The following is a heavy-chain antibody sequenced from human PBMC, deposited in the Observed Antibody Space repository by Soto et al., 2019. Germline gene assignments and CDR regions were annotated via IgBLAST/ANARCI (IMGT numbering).Heavy chain of an antibody. D-gene: IGHD2-8*02. CDR1: GFTFSDYA. J-gene: IGHJ6*02. CDR2: ITYDGSNT. V-gene: IGHV3-30*18. CDR3: AKDRGTATGHYYYGMDV. Sequence: VQLLESGGILVQPGGSLRLSCTASGFTFSDYAMHWVRQAPGKGLEWVAVITYDGSNTYYADSVKGRFTISRDNSKNMVYLQMNSLRAEDTAVYYCAKDRGTATGHYYYGMDVWGQGTTVTVSS.